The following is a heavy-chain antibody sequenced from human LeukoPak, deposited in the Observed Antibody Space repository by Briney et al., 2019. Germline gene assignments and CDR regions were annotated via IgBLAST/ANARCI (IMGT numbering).Heavy chain of an antibody. J-gene: IGHJ5*02. D-gene: IGHD6-19*01. CDR2: ISAYNGNT. CDR3: ARDRGGIAVAPNWFDP. CDR1: GYTFTSYG. Sequence: ASVKVSCKASGYTFTSYGISWVRQAPGQGLEWMGWISAYNGNTNYAQKLQGRVTMTTDTSTSTAYMELRSLRSDDTAVYYCARDRGGIAVAPNWFDPWGQGTLVTVSS. V-gene: IGHV1-18*01.